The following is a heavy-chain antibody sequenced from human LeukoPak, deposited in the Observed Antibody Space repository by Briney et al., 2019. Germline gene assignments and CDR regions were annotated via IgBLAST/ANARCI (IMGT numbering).Heavy chain of an antibody. V-gene: IGHV3-73*01. CDR3: SRHLYSSAWYEEN. J-gene: IGHJ4*02. D-gene: IGHD6-19*01. CDR1: GFTFSGSA. Sequence: GGSLRLSCAASGFTFSGSAVHWVRQASGKGLEWVGHIRSKADSHATAYAASMQGRFTISRDDSNNTAYLHMNSLKIEDAAVYFCSRHLYSSAWYEENWGQGTLVTVSS. CDR2: IRSKADSHAT.